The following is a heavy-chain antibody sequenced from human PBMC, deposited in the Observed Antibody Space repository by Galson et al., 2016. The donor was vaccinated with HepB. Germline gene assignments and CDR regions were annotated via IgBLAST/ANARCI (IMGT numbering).Heavy chain of an antibody. CDR1: GYTFTNYG. CDR3: ARTEYGSITY. Sequence: SVKVSCKASGYTFTNYGISWVRQAPGQGPEWMGWISCYNGNTNYAQKFQGRATMTTDTSTTTVYMELRSLRSDDTATYYCARTEYGSITYWGQGTLVTVSS. CDR2: ISCYNGNT. J-gene: IGHJ4*02. V-gene: IGHV1-18*01. D-gene: IGHD5-12*01.